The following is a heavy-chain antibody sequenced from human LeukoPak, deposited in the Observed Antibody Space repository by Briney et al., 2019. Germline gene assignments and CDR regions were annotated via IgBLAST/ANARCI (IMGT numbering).Heavy chain of an antibody. V-gene: IGHV3-30*18. CDR2: ISYDGSNK. CDR1: GFTFSSYG. D-gene: IGHD3-10*01. J-gene: IGHJ6*03. CDR3: AKVGAYYYGSGSYLPLYYYYYYMDV. Sequence: PGRSLRLSCAASGFTFSSYGMHWVRQAPGKGLEWVAVISYDGSNKYYADSVKGRFTISRDNSKNTLYLQMTSLRAEDTAVYYCAKVGAYYYGSGSYLPLYYYYYYMDVWGKGTTVTISS.